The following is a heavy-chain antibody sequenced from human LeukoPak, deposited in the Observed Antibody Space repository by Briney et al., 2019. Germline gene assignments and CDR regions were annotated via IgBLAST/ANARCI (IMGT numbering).Heavy chain of an antibody. CDR3: ARLTPSYSSSWYIGRDYYYYYGMDV. CDR1: GYSFTSYW. Sequence: GESLKISCKGSGYSFTSYWIGWVRPMPGKGLEWMGIIYPGDSDTMYSPSFQGQVTISADKSISTAYLQWSSLKASDTAMYYCARLTPSYSSSWYIGRDYYYYYGMDVWGQGTTVTVSS. V-gene: IGHV5-51*01. CDR2: IYPGDSDT. J-gene: IGHJ6*02. D-gene: IGHD6-13*01.